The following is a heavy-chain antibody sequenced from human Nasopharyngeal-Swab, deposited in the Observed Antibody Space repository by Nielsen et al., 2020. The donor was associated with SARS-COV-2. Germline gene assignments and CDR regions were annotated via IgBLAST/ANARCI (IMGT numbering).Heavy chain of an antibody. J-gene: IGHJ4*02. V-gene: IGHV3-30*03. Sequence: GESLKISCAASAFSFNSYGMHWVRQAPGKGLEWVAIISYDGSNKFYTDSVKGRFTISRDNSKNTLYLQMNSLRAEDTAVYYCARSVEADYWGQGTLVTVSS. CDR2: ISYDGSNK. CDR3: ARSVEADY. D-gene: IGHD2-15*01. CDR1: AFSFNSYG.